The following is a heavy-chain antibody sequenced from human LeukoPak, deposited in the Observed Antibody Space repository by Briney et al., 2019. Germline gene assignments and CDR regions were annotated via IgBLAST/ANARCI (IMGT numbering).Heavy chain of an antibody. Sequence: PSETLSLTCTVSGGSISSSSYYWGWIRQPPGKGLEWIGSIYYSGSTYYNPSLKSRVTISVDTSKNQFSLKLSSVTAADTAVYYCARHFSGSVKILSNSAFDIWGQGTMVTVSS. J-gene: IGHJ3*02. V-gene: IGHV4-39*01. D-gene: IGHD3-10*01. CDR3: ARHFSGSVKILSNSAFDI. CDR2: IYYSGST. CDR1: GGSISSSSYY.